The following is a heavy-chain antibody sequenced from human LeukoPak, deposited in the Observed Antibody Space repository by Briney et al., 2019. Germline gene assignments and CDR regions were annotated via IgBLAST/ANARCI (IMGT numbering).Heavy chain of an antibody. CDR1: GFTFSSYS. CDR2: ISSSSSYI. V-gene: IGHV3-21*01. Sequence: GGSLRLSCAASGFTFSSYSMNWARQAPGKGLEWVSSISSSSSYIYYADSVKGRFTISRDNAKNSLYLQMNSLRAEDTAVYYCARVRRYCSSTSCYTWDYWGQGTLVTVSS. D-gene: IGHD2-2*02. J-gene: IGHJ4*02. CDR3: ARVRRYCSSTSCYTWDY.